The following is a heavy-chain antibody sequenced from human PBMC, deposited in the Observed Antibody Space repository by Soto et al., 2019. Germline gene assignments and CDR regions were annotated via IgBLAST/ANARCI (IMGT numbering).Heavy chain of an antibody. CDR2: IYYSGST. CDR3: ARVNYDILTGYYPFDY. D-gene: IGHD3-9*01. CDR1: GGSISSGGYY. Sequence: QVQLQESGPGLVKPSQTLSLTCTVSGGSISSGGYYWSWIRQHPGKGLEWIGYIYYSGSTYYNPSLKGRVTISVDTSKNQFSLKLSSVTAADTAVYYCARVNYDILTGYYPFDYWGQGTLVTVSS. V-gene: IGHV4-31*03. J-gene: IGHJ4*02.